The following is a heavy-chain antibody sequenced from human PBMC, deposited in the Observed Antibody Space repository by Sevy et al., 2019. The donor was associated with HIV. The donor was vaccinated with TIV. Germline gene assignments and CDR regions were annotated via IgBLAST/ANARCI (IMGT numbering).Heavy chain of an antibody. CDR3: ARDLNSGYANYYSYGMDV. CDR2: ISYDGSNK. D-gene: IGHD5-12*01. CDR1: GFTFINHA. Sequence: GGSLRLSFAASGFTFINHAMHWVRQAPGKGLEWVTVISYDGSNKYYADSVKGRFTISRDTSKSTVYLQMDSLRAEDTAVYYCARDLNSGYANYYSYGMDVWGQGTTVTVSS. J-gene: IGHJ6*02. V-gene: IGHV3-30*04.